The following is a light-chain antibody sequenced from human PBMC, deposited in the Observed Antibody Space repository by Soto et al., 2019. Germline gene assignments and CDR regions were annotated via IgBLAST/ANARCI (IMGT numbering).Light chain of an antibody. CDR3: QQFYNFPIT. Sequence: IGMTQSPGSLSVSLGERGTINWKCSQSVLSGSDSRNYLAWYQQKPGQPPQLLIHWASTRAAGVPHRFSGSGSGTDFTLTISSLQAEDVAVYYCQQFYNFPITFGQGTKVDIK. J-gene: IGKJ1*01. CDR1: QSVLSGSDSRNY. CDR2: WAS. V-gene: IGKV4-1*01.